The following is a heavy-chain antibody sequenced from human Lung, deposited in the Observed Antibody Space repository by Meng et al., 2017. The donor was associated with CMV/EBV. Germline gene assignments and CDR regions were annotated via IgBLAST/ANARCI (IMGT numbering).Heavy chain of an antibody. J-gene: IGHJ2*01. CDR3: ARDHPYCASTKCYRFFDL. D-gene: IGHD2-2*01. CDR2: IYYSGIT. Sequence: ISSSRFYCGWIRQPPGQGLEWIGRIYYSGITYYSPSLKSRVTISLDTSKNQFSLKLSSVTAADTAVYYCARDHPYCASTKCYRFFDLWGRGTLVTVSS. V-gene: IGHV4-39*07. CDR1: ISSSRFY.